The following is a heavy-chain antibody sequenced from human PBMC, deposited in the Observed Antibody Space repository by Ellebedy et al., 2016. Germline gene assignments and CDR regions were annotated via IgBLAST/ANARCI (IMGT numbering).Heavy chain of an antibody. CDR3: ATGIDSSSASA. Sequence: ASVKVSCXASGYTFTGYYMHWVRQAPGQGLEWMGIVFPSGGGTSYAQKFQGRVTMMRETSTSSGYMELSSLTYEDTAVYYCATGIDSSSASAWGQGTQVTVSS. CDR1: GYTFTGYY. V-gene: IGHV1-46*01. D-gene: IGHD3-22*01. CDR2: VFPSGGGT. J-gene: IGHJ5*02.